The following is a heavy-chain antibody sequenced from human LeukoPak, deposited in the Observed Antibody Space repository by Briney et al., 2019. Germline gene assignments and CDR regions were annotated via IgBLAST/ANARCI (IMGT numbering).Heavy chain of an antibody. Sequence: PSETLSLTCAVYGGSFSGYYWSWIRQPPGKGLEWIGEINHSGSTNYNPSLKSRVTMSVDTSKNQFSLKLSSVTAADTAVYYCARGRITMVRGVRTFDYWGQGTLVTVSS. D-gene: IGHD3-10*01. V-gene: IGHV4-34*01. J-gene: IGHJ4*02. CDR1: GGSFSGYY. CDR2: INHSGST. CDR3: ARGRITMVRGVRTFDY.